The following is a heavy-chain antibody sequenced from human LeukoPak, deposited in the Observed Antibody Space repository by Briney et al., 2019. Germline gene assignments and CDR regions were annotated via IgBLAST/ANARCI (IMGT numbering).Heavy chain of an antibody. CDR3: ARGTTPALFDY. CDR1: GDSISSYY. J-gene: IGHJ4*02. D-gene: IGHD2/OR15-2a*01. CDR2: IYYSGST. V-gene: IGHV4-59*01. Sequence: SETLSLTCTVSGDSISSYYWSWIRQPPGKGLEWIGYIYYSGSTNYNPSLKSRVTISVDTSKNQFSLKLSSVTAADTAVYYCARGTTPALFDYWGQGTLVTVSS.